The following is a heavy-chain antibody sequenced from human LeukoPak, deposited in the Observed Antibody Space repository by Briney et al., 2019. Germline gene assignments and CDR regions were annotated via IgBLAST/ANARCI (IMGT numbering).Heavy chain of an antibody. J-gene: IGHJ4*02. V-gene: IGHV3-23*01. D-gene: IGHD5-18*01. CDR1: GFTFSSYA. CDR2: ISGSGDST. CDR3: AKKRGYNYGDFDY. Sequence: GRSLRLSCAASGFTFSSYAMNWVRQAPGKGLEWVSAISGSGDSTYYADSVKGRFTISRDNSKNTLYLQMNSLRAEDTAVYYCAKKRGYNYGDFDYWGQGTLVTVSS.